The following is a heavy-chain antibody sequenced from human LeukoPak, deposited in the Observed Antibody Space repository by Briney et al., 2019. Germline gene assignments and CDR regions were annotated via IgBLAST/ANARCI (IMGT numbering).Heavy chain of an antibody. V-gene: IGHV3-74*01. Sequence: GGSLRLSCAASGFTFSSYWMHWVRHAPGKGLVWVSRINSDGSSTSYADSVKGRFTISRDNAKNTLYLQMNSLRAEDTAVYYCAREPPDTSIDYWGQGTLVTVSS. J-gene: IGHJ4*02. CDR2: INSDGSST. D-gene: IGHD5-18*01. CDR1: GFTFSSYW. CDR3: AREPPDTSIDY.